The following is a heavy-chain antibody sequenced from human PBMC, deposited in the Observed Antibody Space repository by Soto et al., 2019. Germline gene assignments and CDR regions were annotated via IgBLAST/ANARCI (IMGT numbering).Heavy chain of an antibody. V-gene: IGHV1-69*01. D-gene: IGHD6-13*01. CDR1: GGTFSSYA. J-gene: IGHJ6*02. Sequence: QVQLVQSGAEVKKPGSSVKVSCKASGGTFSSYAISWVRQAPGQGLEWMGGIIPIFGTANYAQKFQGRVTITADESTSTAYMELSSLRSEDTAVYYCARGRSSSDRFTYYYYGMDVWSQGTTVTVSS. CDR3: ARGRSSSDRFTYYYYGMDV. CDR2: IIPIFGTA.